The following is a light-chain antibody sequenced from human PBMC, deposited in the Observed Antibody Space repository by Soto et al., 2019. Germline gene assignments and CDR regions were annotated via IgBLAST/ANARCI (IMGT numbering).Light chain of an antibody. CDR1: SSDVGGYTY. Sequence: QSVLTQPASVSGSRRQSMTMPCTGASSDVGGYTYVSWYQQHPGKAPKLMIYEVNNRPSGVSNRFSGSKSGNTASLTISGLQAEDEADYYCSSYTSSSTLYVFGTGTKVTVL. CDR3: SSYTSSSTLYV. V-gene: IGLV2-14*01. CDR2: EVN. J-gene: IGLJ1*01.